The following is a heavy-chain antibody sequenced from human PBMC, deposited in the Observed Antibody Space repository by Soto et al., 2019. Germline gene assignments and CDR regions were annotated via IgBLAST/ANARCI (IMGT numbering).Heavy chain of an antibody. CDR3: ARAWLQLYYYGMDV. Sequence: SEMLSLTCTVSGGSISSGDYYWSWIRQPPGKGLEWIGYIYYSGSTYYNPSLKSRVTISVDTSKNQFSLKLSSVTAADTAVYYCARAWLQLYYYGMDVWGQGTTVTVSS. CDR2: IYYSGST. D-gene: IGHD5-12*01. J-gene: IGHJ6*02. V-gene: IGHV4-30-4*01. CDR1: GGSISSGDYY.